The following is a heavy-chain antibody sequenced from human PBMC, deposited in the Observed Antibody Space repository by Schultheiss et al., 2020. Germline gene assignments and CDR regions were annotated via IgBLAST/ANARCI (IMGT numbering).Heavy chain of an antibody. CDR3: VREHNSFDM. CDR1: GFTLSDHF. J-gene: IGHJ3*02. Sequence: LSLTCAASGFTLSDHFMDWVRQAPGKGLEWVGRTRNKANRYTTEYAASVKGRFTISRDDSKTSLYLQMNSLNTEDTAVYYCVREHNSFDMWGQGTMVTVSS. D-gene: IGHD1-20*01. CDR2: TRNKANRYTT. V-gene: IGHV3-72*01.